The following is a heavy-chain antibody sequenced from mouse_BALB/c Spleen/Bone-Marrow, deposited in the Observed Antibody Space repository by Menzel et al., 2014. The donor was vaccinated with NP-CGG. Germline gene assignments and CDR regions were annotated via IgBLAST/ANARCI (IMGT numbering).Heavy chain of an antibody. Sequence: DLVKPGASVKLSCKASGYTFTNYWINWIKQRPGQGLEWIGRIAPGSGSTYYNEMFKGKATLTVDTSSSTAYIQLSSLSSEDSAVYYCARGIYYGTFVYAMDFLGQAASVPISS. V-gene: IGHV1S41*01. D-gene: IGHD2-1*01. CDR3: ARGIYYGTFVYAMDF. CDR1: GYTFTNYW. CDR2: IAPGSGST. J-gene: IGHJ4*01.